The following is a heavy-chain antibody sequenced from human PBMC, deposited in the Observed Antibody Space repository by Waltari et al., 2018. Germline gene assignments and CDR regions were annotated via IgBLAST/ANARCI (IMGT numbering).Heavy chain of an antibody. J-gene: IGHJ6*02. CDR2: ILPILGRD. V-gene: IGHV1-69*02. CDR1: GGTFSSYA. Sequence: QVQLVQSGAEVKKPGSSVKVSCKASGGTFSSYAISWVRQAPGQGLEWMGRILPILGRDNSAPKFQGTVTITADNSTSTAYMELSSLISEDTAVYYCAGSFDYYYGMDVWVQGTTVTVSS. CDR3: AGSFDYYYGMDV. D-gene: IGHD3-10*01.